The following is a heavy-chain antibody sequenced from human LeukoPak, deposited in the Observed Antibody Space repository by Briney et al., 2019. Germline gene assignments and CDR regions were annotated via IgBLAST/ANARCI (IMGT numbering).Heavy chain of an antibody. J-gene: IGHJ4*02. D-gene: IGHD2-15*01. CDR1: GFTFSSYG. CDR3: ARRVAGLGY. Sequence: PGRSLRLSCAASGFTFSSYGMHWVRQAPGKGLEWVAVISYDGSNKYYADSVKGRFTISRDNSKNTLYLQMNSLRAEDTAVYYCARRVAGLGYWGQGTLVTVSS. CDR2: ISYDGSNK. V-gene: IGHV3-30*03.